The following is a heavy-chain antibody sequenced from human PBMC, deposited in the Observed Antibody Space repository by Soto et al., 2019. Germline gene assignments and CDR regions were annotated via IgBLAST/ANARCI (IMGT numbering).Heavy chain of an antibody. V-gene: IGHV1-18*01. CDR1: GYTFTRYG. CDR3: AGGPLGSGYFRQAY. Sequence: QVQLVQSGAEVKKPGASVKVSCKASGYTFTRYGFTWVRQAPGQGLGWMGWISAYNGNTDYAPNFQGRVTMTRDTSTRAAYVELGRLRCDGTAVYYCAGGPLGSGYFRQAYGGQGTLVTVPS. J-gene: IGHJ4*02. D-gene: IGHD6-19*01. CDR2: ISAYNGNT.